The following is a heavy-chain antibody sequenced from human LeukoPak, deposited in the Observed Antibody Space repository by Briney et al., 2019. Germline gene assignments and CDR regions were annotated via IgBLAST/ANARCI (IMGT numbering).Heavy chain of an antibody. CDR1: GYSISSGYY. D-gene: IGHD5-18*01. CDR3: ARGGYSYGYDYYYYMDV. CDR2: TYHSGST. Sequence: SETLSLTCAVSGYSISSGYYWGWIRQPPGKGLEWIGSTYHSGSTYYNPSLKSRVTISVDTSKNQFSLKLSSVTAADAAVYYCARGGYSYGYDYYYYMDVWGKGTTVTVSS. V-gene: IGHV4-38-2*01. J-gene: IGHJ6*03.